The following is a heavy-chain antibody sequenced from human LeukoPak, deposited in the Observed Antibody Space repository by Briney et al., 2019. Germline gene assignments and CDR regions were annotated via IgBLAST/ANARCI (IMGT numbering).Heavy chain of an antibody. CDR2: INHSGST. D-gene: IGHD1-14*01. J-gene: IGHJ6*03. V-gene: IGHV4-34*01. CDR1: GGSFSGYY. CDR3: ARLPLSYDIDV. Sequence: SETLSLTCAVYGGSFSGYYWSWIRQPPGKGLEWIGEINHSGSTNYNPSLKSRVTTSVDTSKNQFSLKVSSVTAADTAVYYCARLPLSYDIDVWGKGTTVTVSS.